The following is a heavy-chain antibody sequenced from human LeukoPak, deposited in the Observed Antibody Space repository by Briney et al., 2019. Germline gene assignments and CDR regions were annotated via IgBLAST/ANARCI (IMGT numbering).Heavy chain of an antibody. CDR1: GFIVNTNY. V-gene: IGHV3-23*01. J-gene: IGHJ6*03. CDR3: AKNGDRGAYCTGGTCYPYFYYYMDV. D-gene: IGHD2-15*01. CDR2: ISGTGGTT. Sequence: GGSLRLSCAASGFIVNTNYMTWVRQAPGRGLEWVSAISGTGGTTYYADSVKGRFTISRDNSKNTLYLQMNSLRAEDTAIYYCAKNGDRGAYCTGGTCYPYFYYYMDVWGKGTTVTI.